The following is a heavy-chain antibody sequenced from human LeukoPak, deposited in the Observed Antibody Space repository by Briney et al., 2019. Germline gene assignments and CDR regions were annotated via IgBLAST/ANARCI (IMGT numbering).Heavy chain of an antibody. Sequence: PSETLSLTCTVSGGSISSYYWSWIRQPAGKGLEWIGRIYTSGSTNYNPSLKSRVTMSVDTSKNQFSLKLSSVTAADTAVYYCARGTAMVNYYYMDVWGKGTTVTVSS. V-gene: IGHV4-4*07. CDR2: IYTSGST. J-gene: IGHJ6*03. CDR3: ARGTAMVNYYYMDV. D-gene: IGHD5-18*01. CDR1: GGSISSYY.